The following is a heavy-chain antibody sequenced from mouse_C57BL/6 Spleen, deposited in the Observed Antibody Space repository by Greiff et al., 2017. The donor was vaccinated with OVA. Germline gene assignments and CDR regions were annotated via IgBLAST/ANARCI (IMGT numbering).Heavy chain of an antibody. Sequence: QVQLKESGAELVRPGASVTLSCKASGYTFTDYEMHWVKQTPVHGLEWIGAIDPETGGTAYNQKFKGKAILTADKSSSTAYMELRSLTSEDSAVDYCTRRSYDDYPYYFDYWGQGTTLTVSS. J-gene: IGHJ2*01. V-gene: IGHV1-15*01. D-gene: IGHD2-3*01. CDR2: IDPETGGT. CDR1: GYTFTDYE. CDR3: TRRSYDDYPYYFDY.